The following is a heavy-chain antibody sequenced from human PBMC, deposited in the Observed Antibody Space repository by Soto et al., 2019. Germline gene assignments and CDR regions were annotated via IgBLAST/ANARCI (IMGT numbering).Heavy chain of an antibody. CDR1: GFTFSGYG. D-gene: IGHD1-7*01. CDR3: AKDRRAGGNYGFYSDF. CDR2: SSATGAGT. Sequence: EVQLLESGGGLVQPGGSLRLSCAASGFTFSGYGMTWVRQAPGKGLEWVSFSSATGAGTYYADSVKGRFTISSENSKNTLYLPMTSMGADATAVYYCAKDRRAGGNYGFYSDFWGQGALVIVSS. J-gene: IGHJ4*02. V-gene: IGHV3-23*01.